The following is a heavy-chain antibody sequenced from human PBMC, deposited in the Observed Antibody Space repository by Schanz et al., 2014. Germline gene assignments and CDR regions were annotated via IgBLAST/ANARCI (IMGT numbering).Heavy chain of an antibody. Sequence: VQLVESGGGVVQPGRSLRLSCAASGFTFSSYAMSWVRQAPGKGLEWVSAISGSGGSTYYADSVKGRFTISRDNSKNTVHLQMNSLRAEDTAVYYCAKGSRSGSKVMDVWGKGTTVTVSS. D-gene: IGHD3-10*01. CDR2: ISGSGGST. J-gene: IGHJ6*03. V-gene: IGHV3-23*04. CDR1: GFTFSSYA. CDR3: AKGSRSGSKVMDV.